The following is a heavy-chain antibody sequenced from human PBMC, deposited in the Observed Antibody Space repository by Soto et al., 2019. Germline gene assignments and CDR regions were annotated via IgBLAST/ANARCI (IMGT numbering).Heavy chain of an antibody. J-gene: IGHJ6*02. CDR2: ISGYNGNT. V-gene: IGHV1-18*04. CDR3: ARGPRWSGELLSIRGGDYYYYGMDV. CDR1: GYTFTSNG. Sequence: QVQLVQSGAEVKKPGASVKVSCKASGYTFTSNGITWVRQAPGQGLEWMGWISGYNGNTNYAQNLQGRVTMTTDTSTSTAYMELRSLRSDDTAVYYCARGPRWSGELLSIRGGDYYYYGMDVWGQGTTVTVSS. D-gene: IGHD3-10*01.